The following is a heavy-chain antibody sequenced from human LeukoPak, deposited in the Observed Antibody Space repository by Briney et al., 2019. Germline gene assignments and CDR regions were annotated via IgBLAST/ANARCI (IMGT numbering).Heavy chain of an antibody. Sequence: SETLSLTCTVSGGSISSGSYYWSWIRQPAGKGLEWIGRIYTSGSTNYNPSLKSRVTISVDTSKNQFSLKLSSVTAADTAVYYCARAGSGYSLIRYYYYYMDVWGKGTTVTVSS. CDR3: ARAGSGYSLIRYYYYYMDV. D-gene: IGHD3-3*01. CDR2: IYTSGST. J-gene: IGHJ6*03. CDR1: GGSISSGSYY. V-gene: IGHV4-61*02.